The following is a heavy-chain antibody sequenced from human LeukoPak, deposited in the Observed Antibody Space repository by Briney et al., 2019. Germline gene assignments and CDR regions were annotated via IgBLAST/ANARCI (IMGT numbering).Heavy chain of an antibody. J-gene: IGHJ4*02. V-gene: IGHV1-69*05. CDR3: ARGGVYGSGPFDY. CDR2: IIPIFGTA. Sequence: ASVKVSCKASGGTFSSYAISWVRQAPGQGLEWMGRIIPIFGTANYAQKFQGRVTITTDESTSTAYMELSSLRSEDTAVYYCARGGVYGSGPFDYWGQGTLVTVSS. D-gene: IGHD3-10*01. CDR1: GGTFSSYA.